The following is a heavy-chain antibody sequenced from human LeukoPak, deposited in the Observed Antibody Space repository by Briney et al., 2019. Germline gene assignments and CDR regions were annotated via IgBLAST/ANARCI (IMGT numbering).Heavy chain of an antibody. CDR1: GYTFTSYY. Sequence: ASVKVSCKASGYTFTSYYMHWVRQAPGQGLEWMGIINPSGGSTSYAQKFQGRVTMTRDTSTSTVYMELSSLRSEDTAVYYCARRPIAMAVAGTTFESAAFDIWGQGTMVTVSS. CDR2: INPSGGST. V-gene: IGHV1-46*01. D-gene: IGHD6-19*01. J-gene: IGHJ3*02. CDR3: ARRPIAMAVAGTTFESAAFDI.